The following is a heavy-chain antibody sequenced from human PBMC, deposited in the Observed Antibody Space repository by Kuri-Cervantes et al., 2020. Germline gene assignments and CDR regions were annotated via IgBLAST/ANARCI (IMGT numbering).Heavy chain of an antibody. CDR1: GFTFSSYW. CDR3: AKDYVQLPGGWFDP. J-gene: IGHJ5*02. Sequence: GGSLRLSCAASGFTFSSYWMHWVRQAPGKGLVWVSRINSDGSSTSYADSVKGRFTISRDNSKNTLYLQMNSLRAEDTAVYYCAKDYVQLPGGWFDPWGQGTLVTVSS. CDR2: INSDGSST. D-gene: IGHD5-18*01. V-gene: IGHV3-74*01.